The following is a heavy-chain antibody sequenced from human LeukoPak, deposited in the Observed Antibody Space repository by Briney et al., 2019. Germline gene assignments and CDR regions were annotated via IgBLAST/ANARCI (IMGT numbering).Heavy chain of an antibody. Sequence: ASVKVSCKASGYTFTSYGISWVRQAPGQGLEWMGWISAYNGNTNYAQKLQGRVTMTTDTSTSTAYMELRSLRSDDTAVYYCARSTVIAAAGTHNWFDPWGQGTLVTVSS. J-gene: IGHJ5*02. CDR2: ISAYNGNT. CDR1: GYTFTSYG. CDR3: ARSTVIAAAGTHNWFDP. V-gene: IGHV1-18*01. D-gene: IGHD6-13*01.